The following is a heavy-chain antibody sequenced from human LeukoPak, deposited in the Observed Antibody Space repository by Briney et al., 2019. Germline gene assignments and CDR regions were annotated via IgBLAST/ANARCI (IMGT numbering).Heavy chain of an antibody. D-gene: IGHD2-2*01. CDR3: ARVVPMPSRWFDP. CDR1: GGSIRNYY. V-gene: IGHV4-4*07. Sequence: SETLSLTCNVSGGSIRNYYWSWIRQPAGKGLEWIGRIYSSGSTYYNPSLKSRVTISVDTSKNQFSLKLSSVTAADTAVYYCARVVPMPSRWFDPWGQGTLVTVSS. J-gene: IGHJ5*02. CDR2: IYSSGST.